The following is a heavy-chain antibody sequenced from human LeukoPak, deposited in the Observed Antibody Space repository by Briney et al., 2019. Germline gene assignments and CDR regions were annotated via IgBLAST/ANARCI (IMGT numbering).Heavy chain of an antibody. CDR2: IKLDGSEK. V-gene: IGHV3-7*03. J-gene: IGHJ4*02. D-gene: IGHD5-24*01. CDR3: ARVRDAYNHPVVYFDY. Sequence: GGSLSLSYAASAFTLSGYSMSWVRQAPGNGLECVAKIKLDGSEKYYVESVKGRFTISRDNAKNSLYLQMNSLRVEDTAVYYCARVRDAYNHPVVYFDYWGQGTLVTVSS. CDR1: AFTLSGYS.